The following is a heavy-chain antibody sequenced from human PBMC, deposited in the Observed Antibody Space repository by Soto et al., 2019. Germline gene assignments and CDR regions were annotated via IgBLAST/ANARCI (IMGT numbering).Heavy chain of an antibody. CDR2: IYYSGST. D-gene: IGHD2-15*01. V-gene: IGHV4-39*01. J-gene: IGHJ4*02. CDR1: GGSISSSSYY. Sequence: QLQLQESGPGLVKPSETLSLTCTVSGGSISSSSYYWGWIRQPPGKGLEWIGSIYYSGSTYYNPSLKSRVTISVDTSKNQFSLKLSSVTAADTAVYYCARFRPKTPFDYWGQGTLVTVSS. CDR3: ARFRPKTPFDY.